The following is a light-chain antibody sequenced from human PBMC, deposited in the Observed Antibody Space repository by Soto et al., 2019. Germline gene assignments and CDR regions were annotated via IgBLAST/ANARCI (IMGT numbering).Light chain of an antibody. Sequence: EIVLTQSPGTLSLSPGERATLSYRASQSVSSSYLAWYQQKPGQAPRLLIYGASSRATGIPDRFSGSGSGTDFTLTISRLEPEDFAVYYCQQYDSSPLNFGGGTKVEIK. CDR1: QSVSSSY. CDR2: GAS. V-gene: IGKV3-20*01. CDR3: QQYDSSPLN. J-gene: IGKJ4*01.